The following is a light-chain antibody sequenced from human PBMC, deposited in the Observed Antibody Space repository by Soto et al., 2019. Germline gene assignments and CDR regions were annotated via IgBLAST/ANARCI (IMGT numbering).Light chain of an antibody. J-gene: IGKJ2*01. V-gene: IGKV1-39*01. CDR2: AAS. Sequence: DIQMTQSPSSLSASVGDRVTITCRASQSISSYLNWYQQKPGKAPKLLIYAASSLQSGVPSRFSDSGSGTDFTLTISSLQPEDFATYYCHQSYRTPTFGQGTKLKIK. CDR1: QSISSY. CDR3: HQSYRTPT.